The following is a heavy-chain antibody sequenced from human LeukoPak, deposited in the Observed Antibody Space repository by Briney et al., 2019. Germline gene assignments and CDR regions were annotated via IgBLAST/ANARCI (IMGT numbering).Heavy chain of an antibody. Sequence: GASVKVSCKASGYTFTSYDINWVRQATGRGLEWMGWMNPNSGNTGYAQKFQGRVTMTRNTSISTAYMELSSLRSEDTAVYYCARGRNSMVWGVIITEDYWGQGTLVTVSS. J-gene: IGHJ4*02. V-gene: IGHV1-8*01. CDR2: MNPNSGNT. CDR1: GYTFTSYD. D-gene: IGHD3-10*01. CDR3: ARGRNSMVWGVIITEDY.